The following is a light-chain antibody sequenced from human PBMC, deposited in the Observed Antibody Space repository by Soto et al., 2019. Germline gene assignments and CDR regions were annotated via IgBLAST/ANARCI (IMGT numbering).Light chain of an antibody. CDR1: SSDVGAYNY. CDR2: EVS. CDR3: SSYAGSNNFFYV. J-gene: IGLJ1*01. Sequence: QSVLTQPPSASGSPGQSVTISCTGTSSDVGAYNYVSWYQQHPGKAPKLMIYEVSKRPSGVPDRFSGSKSGNTASLTVSGLQAEDEADYYCSSYAGSNNFFYVLGTGTEVTVL. V-gene: IGLV2-8*01.